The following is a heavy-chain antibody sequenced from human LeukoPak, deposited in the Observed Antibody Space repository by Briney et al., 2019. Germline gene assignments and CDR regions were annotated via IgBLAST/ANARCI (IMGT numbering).Heavy chain of an antibody. V-gene: IGHV4-59*12. D-gene: IGHD1-26*01. CDR3: ARTNAGGATFFDY. CDR2: IYYSGST. CDR1: GGSISSYY. Sequence: SETLSLTCTVSGGSISSYYWSWIRQPPGKGLEWIGYIYYSGSTNYNPSLKSRVTISVDTSKYQFSLKLSYVTAADTAVYYCARTNAGGATFFDYWGQGTLVTVSS. J-gene: IGHJ4*02.